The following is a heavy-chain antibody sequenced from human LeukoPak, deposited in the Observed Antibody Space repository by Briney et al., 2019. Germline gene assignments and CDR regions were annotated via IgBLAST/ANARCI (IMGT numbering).Heavy chain of an antibody. CDR2: IKQDGSEK. D-gene: IGHD3-10*01. J-gene: IGHJ4*02. V-gene: IGHV3-7*03. CDR1: GFTFSSYW. Sequence: GGSLRLSCAASGFTFSSYWMSWVRQAPGKGLEWVANIKQDGSEKCYVDSVKGRFTISRDNAKNSLYLQMNSLRAEDTAVYYCARAHTYYYGSGSYDYFDYWGQGTLVTVSS. CDR3: ARAHTYYYGSGSYDYFDY.